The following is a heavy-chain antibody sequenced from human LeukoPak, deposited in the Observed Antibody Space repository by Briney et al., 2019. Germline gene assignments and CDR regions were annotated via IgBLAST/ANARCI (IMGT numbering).Heavy chain of an antibody. J-gene: IGHJ6*02. CDR1: GYTFTGYY. V-gene: IGHV1-18*04. D-gene: IGHD3-3*01. Sequence: ASVKVSCKASGYTFTGYYMHWVRQAPGQGLEWMGWISAYNGNTNYAQKLQGRVTMTTDTSTSTAYMELRSLRSDDTAVYYCARDWGVLRFLEWTYYYYGMDVWGQGTTVTVSS. CDR2: ISAYNGNT. CDR3: ARDWGVLRFLEWTYYYYGMDV.